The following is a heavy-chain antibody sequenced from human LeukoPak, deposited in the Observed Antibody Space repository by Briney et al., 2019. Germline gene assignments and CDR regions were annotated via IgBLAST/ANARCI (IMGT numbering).Heavy chain of an antibody. CDR1: GFTFTTST. J-gene: IGHJ3*02. CDR2: IVVSTDTT. V-gene: IGHV1-58*02. Sequence: GSSATVSCKASGFTFTTSTMHWVRQARGDRRDWIGWIVVSTDTTRYAQNLQERVPFTRDMSTGRTYMGLTSLTSDDTVVYSWVAETYILGAAVFDIWGQGTMVTVSS. CDR3: VAETYILGAAVFDI. D-gene: IGHD2-15*01.